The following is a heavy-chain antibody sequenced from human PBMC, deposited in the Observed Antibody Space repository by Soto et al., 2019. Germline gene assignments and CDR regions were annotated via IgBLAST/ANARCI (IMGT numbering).Heavy chain of an antibody. CDR3: ARVRVLLRGYGSGSYYNRGFDY. V-gene: IGHV4-34*01. CDR2: INHSGST. Sequence: SETLSLTCAVYGGSFSGYYWSWIRQPPGKGLEWIGEINHSGSTNYNPSLKSRVTISVDTSKNQFSLKLSSVTAADTAVYYCARVRVLLRGYGSGSYYNRGFDYWGQGTLVTVSS. D-gene: IGHD3-10*01. J-gene: IGHJ4*02. CDR1: GGSFSGYY.